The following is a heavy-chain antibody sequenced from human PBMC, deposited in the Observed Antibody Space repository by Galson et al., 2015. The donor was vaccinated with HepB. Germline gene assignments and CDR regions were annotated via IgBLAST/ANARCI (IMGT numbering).Heavy chain of an antibody. CDR3: VRDDALWSWYFDS. CDR1: GFTFGAYE. D-gene: IGHD3-10*01. CDR2: ISSNGYMI. V-gene: IGHV3-48*03. J-gene: IGHJ4*02. Sequence: SLRLSCAASGFTFGAYEMNWVRQAPGKGLEWISYISSNGYMIYYAESVKGRFTVSRDNARDSLHLQMDSLRVEDTAVYYYVRDDALWSWYFDSWGQGTLVTVSS.